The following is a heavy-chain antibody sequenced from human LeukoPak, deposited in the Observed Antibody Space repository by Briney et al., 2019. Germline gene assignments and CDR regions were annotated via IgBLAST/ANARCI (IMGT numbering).Heavy chain of an antibody. V-gene: IGHV4-4*09. J-gene: IGHJ3*02. D-gene: IGHD3-22*01. Sequence: SETLSLTCADSGGSISGYYWSWIRQPPGKGLEWIGYIYTSGSTNYNPSLKSRVTISVDTSKNQFSLKLSSVTAADTAVYYCARSCGYYYDSGGYYHSNPGCDDFDIWGQGTMVTVST. CDR2: IYTSGST. CDR3: ARSCGYYYDSGGYYHSNPGCDDFDI. CDR1: GGSISGYY.